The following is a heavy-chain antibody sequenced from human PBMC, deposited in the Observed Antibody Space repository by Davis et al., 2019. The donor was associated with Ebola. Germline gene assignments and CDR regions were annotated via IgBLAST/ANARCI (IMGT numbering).Heavy chain of an antibody. CDR2: INPNTGGT. D-gene: IGHD2-15*01. CDR1: GYTFTAYF. V-gene: IGHV1-2*02. J-gene: IGHJ4*02. CDR3: ARAVPATQNLDY. Sequence: AASVKVSCKASGYTFTAYFIHWVRRAPGEGLEWMGWINPNTGGTNSAQKFQGRVTMTRATSMTTAYMELNSLRSDDTAVYYCARAVPATQNLDYWGQGILVTVSS.